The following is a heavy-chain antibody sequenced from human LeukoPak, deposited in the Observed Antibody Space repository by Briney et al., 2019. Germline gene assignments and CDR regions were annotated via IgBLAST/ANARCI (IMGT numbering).Heavy chain of an antibody. D-gene: IGHD3-22*01. CDR1: GGSFSGYY. V-gene: IGHV3-11*01. CDR2: ISSSGSTI. CDR3: ARDHDSSGYYVGY. Sequence: LSLTCAVYGGSFSGYYWSWIRQAPGKGLEWVSYISSSGSTIYYADSVKGRFTISRDNAKNSLYLQMNSLRAEDTAVYYCARDHDSSGYYVGYWGQGTLVTVSS. J-gene: IGHJ4*02.